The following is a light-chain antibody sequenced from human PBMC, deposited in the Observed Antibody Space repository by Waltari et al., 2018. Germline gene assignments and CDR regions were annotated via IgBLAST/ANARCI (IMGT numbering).Light chain of an antibody. CDR3: QSFDVSLSGGVI. J-gene: IGLJ2*01. CDR1: SSSLGAGHH. CDR2: GNT. Sequence: QSVLTQPHSVSGAPGQGVTIACTGTSSSLGAGHHVHWYQGFSGPAPKLLIYGNTNRPSGVPDRFSGSKSGMSASLAITGLQAEDEADYYCQSFDVSLSGGVIFGGGTKVTVL. V-gene: IGLV1-40*01.